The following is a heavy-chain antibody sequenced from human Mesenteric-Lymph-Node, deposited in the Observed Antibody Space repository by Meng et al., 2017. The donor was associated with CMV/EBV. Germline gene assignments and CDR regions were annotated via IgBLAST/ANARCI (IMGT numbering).Heavy chain of an antibody. CDR1: GFSVSTRGVG. D-gene: IGHD4-17*01. CDR2: IFWDDVK. V-gene: IGHV2-5*02. CDR3: VHTSVTSVTTLFDF. Sequence: SGFSVSTRGVGVGEIRQPPGRALAWLALIFWDDVKRYNPSLKDRLTVTKDTSRNHVVLTLTRVDPVDTATYYCVHTSVTSVTTLFDFWGRGSLVTVSS. J-gene: IGHJ4*02.